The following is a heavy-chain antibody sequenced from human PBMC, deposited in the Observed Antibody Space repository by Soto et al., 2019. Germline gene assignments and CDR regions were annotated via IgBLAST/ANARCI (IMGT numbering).Heavy chain of an antibody. V-gene: IGHV1-3*01. J-gene: IGHJ4*02. CDR2: INAGNGNT. D-gene: IGHD1-26*01. CDR1: GYTFTSYA. Sequence: ASVKVSCKASGYTFTSYAMHWVRQAPGQRLEWMGWINAGNGNTKYSRKFQGRVTITRDTSASTAYMEVSSLRSEDTAVYYCARGASPLIDYWGQGTLVTVSS. CDR3: ARGASPLIDY.